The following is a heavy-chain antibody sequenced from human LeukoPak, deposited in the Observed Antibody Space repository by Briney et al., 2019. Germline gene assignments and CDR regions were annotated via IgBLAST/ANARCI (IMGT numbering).Heavy chain of an antibody. D-gene: IGHD3-22*01. CDR1: GFTVSSNY. J-gene: IGHJ2*01. V-gene: IGHV4-34*01. Sequence: GSLRLSCAASGFTVSSNYMSWVRQPPGKGLEWIGEINHSGSTNYNPSLKSRVTISVDTSKNQFSLKLSSVTAADTAVYYCARVSTMIVADLWGRGTLVTVSP. CDR3: ARVSTMIVADL. CDR2: INHSGST.